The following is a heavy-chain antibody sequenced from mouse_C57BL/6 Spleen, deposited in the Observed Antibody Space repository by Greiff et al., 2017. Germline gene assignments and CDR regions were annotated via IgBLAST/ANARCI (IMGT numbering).Heavy chain of an antibody. D-gene: IGHD1-1*01. CDR2: IDPSDSET. CDR1: GYTFTSYW. CDR3: ARPHYYGSSYDY. Sequence: QVQLQQSGAELVRPGSSVKLSCKASGYTFTSYWMHWVKQRPIQGLEWIGNIDPSDSETHYNQKFKDKATLTVDKSSSTAYMQLSSLTSEDSAVXYCARPHYYGSSYDYWGQGTTLTVSS. J-gene: IGHJ2*01. V-gene: IGHV1-52*01.